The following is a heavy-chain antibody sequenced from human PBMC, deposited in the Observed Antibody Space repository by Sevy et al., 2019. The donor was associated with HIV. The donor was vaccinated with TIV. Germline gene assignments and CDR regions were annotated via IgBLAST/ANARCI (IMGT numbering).Heavy chain of an antibody. CDR1: GFSLNTYW. V-gene: IGHV3-7*01. D-gene: IGHD6-13*01. CDR3: VRAIATVDSF. Sequence: GGSLRLSCVASGFSLNTYWMLWVRQAPGKGPEWVANINQDASVNYYADSVKGRFTISRDNARNLVSLQMNILRVEDTALYYCVRAIATVDSFWGQGTLVTVSS. J-gene: IGHJ4*02. CDR2: INQDASVN.